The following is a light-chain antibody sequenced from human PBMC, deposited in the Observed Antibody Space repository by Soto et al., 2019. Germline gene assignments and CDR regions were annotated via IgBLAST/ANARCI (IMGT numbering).Light chain of an antibody. V-gene: IGKV1-17*01. J-gene: IGKJ1*01. Sequence: DIQMTQSPSSLSASVGDRVTITCRASQAIRNDLGWFQQKPGKAPKRLIYAGSTLHSGVSSRFSGSGSGTEFTLTISSLQAEDFATYYCLQYYSYPRTFGQGTKVDIK. CDR1: QAIRND. CDR3: LQYYSYPRT. CDR2: AGS.